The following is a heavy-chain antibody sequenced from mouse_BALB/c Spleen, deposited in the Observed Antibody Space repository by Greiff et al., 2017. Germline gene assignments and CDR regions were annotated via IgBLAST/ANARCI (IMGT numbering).Heavy chain of an antibody. V-gene: IGHV5-17*02. J-gene: IGHJ4*01. CDR3: ATSDCDEYAMDY. CDR1: GFTFSSFG. Sequence: EVKVVESGGGLVQPGGSRKLSCAASGFTFSSFGMHWVRQAPEKGLEWVAYISSGSSTINYADTVKGRFTISRDNTKNTLFLQMTSLRSEDTAMYYCATSDCDEYAMDYWGQGTSVTVSS. D-gene: IGHD2-4*01. CDR2: ISSGSSTI.